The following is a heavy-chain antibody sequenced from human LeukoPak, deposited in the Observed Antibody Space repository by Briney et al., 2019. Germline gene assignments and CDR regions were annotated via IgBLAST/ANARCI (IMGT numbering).Heavy chain of an antibody. CDR1: GFTFSSYA. J-gene: IGHJ6*02. Sequence: GGSLRLSCAASGFTFSSYAMSWVRQAPGKGLEWVSAISGSGGSTYYADSVKGRFTISRDNSKNTVYLQMSSLRVDDTAVYYCAKAASSSWPSYYYGMDVWGQGTTVTVSS. D-gene: IGHD6-13*01. V-gene: IGHV3-23*01. CDR3: AKAASSSWPSYYYGMDV. CDR2: ISGSGGST.